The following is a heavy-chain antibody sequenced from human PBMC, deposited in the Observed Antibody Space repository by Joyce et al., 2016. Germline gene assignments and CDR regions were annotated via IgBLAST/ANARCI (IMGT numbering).Heavy chain of an antibody. Sequence: EVQLLESGGDLVQPGGSLRLSCAASGFTFSSSAMSWVRQSQGKGLEWAAAISGYGGSTYDADSGKGLCTNSRDNAKNTLYLQMNSLTAGDTAMYYCAKSENSNAGRGRPRWDNWGQGTLVTVSS. CDR2: ISGYGGST. J-gene: IGHJ4*02. D-gene: IGHD6-13*01. CDR1: GFTFSSSA. CDR3: AKSENSNAGRGRPRWDN. V-gene: IGHV3-23*01.